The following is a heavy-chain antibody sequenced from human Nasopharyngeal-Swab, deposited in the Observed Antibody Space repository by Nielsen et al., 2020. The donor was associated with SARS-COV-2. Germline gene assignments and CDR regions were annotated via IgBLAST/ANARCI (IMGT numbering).Heavy chain of an antibody. D-gene: IGHD4-17*01. CDR1: GGTFSSYA. CDR2: IIPILGIA. Sequence: SVTVSCKASGGTFSSYAISWVRQAAGQGLEWMGRIIPILGIANYAQKFQGRVTITADKSTSTAYMELSSLRSEDTAVYYCARDYGDYDNNAFDIWGQGTMVTVSS. J-gene: IGHJ3*02. CDR3: ARDYGDYDNNAFDI. V-gene: IGHV1-69*04.